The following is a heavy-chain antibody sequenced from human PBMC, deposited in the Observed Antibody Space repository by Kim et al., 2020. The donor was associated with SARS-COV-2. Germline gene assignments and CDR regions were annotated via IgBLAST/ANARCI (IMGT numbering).Heavy chain of an antibody. CDR1: GF. V-gene: IGHV3-23*01. CDR2: ISGSGDKT. J-gene: IGHJ4*02. CDR3: VQDRPACGWFY. D-gene: IGHD6-19*01. Sequence: GGSLRLSCAASGFMSWVRQAPGKGLEWVSAISGSGDKTYYADSVKGRFSISRDIFGNTLYLQMNNLRVDDTAIYYCVQDRPACGWFYWGQGTLVTVSS.